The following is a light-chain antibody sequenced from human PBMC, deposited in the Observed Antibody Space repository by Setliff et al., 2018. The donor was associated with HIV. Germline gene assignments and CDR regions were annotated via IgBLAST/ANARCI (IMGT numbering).Light chain of an antibody. CDR3: NSFTGSSTYV. J-gene: IGLJ1*01. Sequence: QSALTQPASVSGSPGQSITISCSGASSDVGGYNYVSWYQQHPGKAPKLVIYQVSYRPSGASNRFSGSKSGNTASLTISGLQAEDEADYYCNSFTGSSTYVFGTGTKVTVL. CDR2: QVS. V-gene: IGLV2-14*01. CDR1: SSDVGGYNY.